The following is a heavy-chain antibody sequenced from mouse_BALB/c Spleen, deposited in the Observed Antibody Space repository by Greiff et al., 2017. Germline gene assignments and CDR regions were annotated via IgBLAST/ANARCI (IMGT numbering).Heavy chain of an antibody. CDR2: IYPGNSDT. CDR3: TREGYGNLYYYAMDY. CDR1: GYTFTSYW. J-gene: IGHJ4*01. Sequence: VQLKESGTVLARPGASVKISCKASGYTFTSYWMHWVKQRPGQGLEWIGAIYPGNSDTSYNQKFKGKAKLTAVTSTSTAYMELSSLTNEDSAVYYCTREGYGNLYYYAMDYWGQGTSVTVSS. V-gene: IGHV1-5*01. D-gene: IGHD2-10*02.